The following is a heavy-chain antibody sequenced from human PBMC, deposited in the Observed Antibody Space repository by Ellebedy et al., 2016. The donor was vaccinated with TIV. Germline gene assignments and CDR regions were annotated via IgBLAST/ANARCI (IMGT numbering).Heavy chain of an antibody. J-gene: IGHJ5*02. D-gene: IGHD6-13*01. Sequence: GESLKISCKGSGYSFTSYWISWVRQMPGKGLEWMGRIDPSDSYTNYSPSFQGHVTISADKSISTAYLQWSSLKASDTAMYYCARRGQPGGIAGGDWFDPWGQGTLVTVSS. CDR3: ARRGQPGGIAGGDWFDP. CDR1: GYSFTSYW. V-gene: IGHV5-10-1*01. CDR2: IDPSDSYT.